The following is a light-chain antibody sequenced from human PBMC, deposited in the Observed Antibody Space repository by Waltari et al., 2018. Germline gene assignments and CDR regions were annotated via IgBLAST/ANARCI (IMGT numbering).Light chain of an antibody. CDR3: ESWDDSLNGRL. V-gene: IGLV1-44*01. CDR1: TSNIGSNS. J-gene: IGLJ3*02. Sequence: QSVLTQPPSASGTPGQRVTIPCSGSTSNIGSNSVKWYQQFPGAAPKRLVYNHDQRPSGVPDRFSGSRSGTSASLAISGLQSEDEADDYCESWDDSLNGRLFGGGTALTVL. CDR2: NHD.